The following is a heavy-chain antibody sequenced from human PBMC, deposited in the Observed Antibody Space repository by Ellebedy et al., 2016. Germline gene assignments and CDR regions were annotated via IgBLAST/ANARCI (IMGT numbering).Heavy chain of an antibody. V-gene: IGHV3-15*07. J-gene: IGHJ6*02. CDR2: IKSKADGGTT. CDR3: TTEYPVDITVLSTVRGKNGYYGLDV. Sequence: GGSLRLXXGVSDIILSNAWMNWVRQAPGQGLEWVGRIKSKADGGTTDYAAPVKGRFTISRDVSKRTLYLQMSNLRTEDTAVYFCTTEYPVDITVLSTVRGKNGYYGLDVWGQGTTVTVSS. CDR1: DIILSNAW. D-gene: IGHD2-2*01.